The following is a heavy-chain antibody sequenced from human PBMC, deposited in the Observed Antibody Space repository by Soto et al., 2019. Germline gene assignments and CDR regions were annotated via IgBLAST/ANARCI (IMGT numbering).Heavy chain of an antibody. Sequence: EVQLVESGGGLVKPGGSLRLSCAASGFTFTNAWMTWVRQAPGKGLEWVGRIKSKTDGGTTDYAASVKGRFTISRDDSKNTLYLQMNSLRSEDTAVYYCARDLIGVVNYGMDVWGQGTTVTVSS. CDR3: ARDLIGVVNYGMDV. CDR1: GFTFTNAW. D-gene: IGHD3-3*01. V-gene: IGHV3-15*01. J-gene: IGHJ6*02. CDR2: IKSKTDGGTT.